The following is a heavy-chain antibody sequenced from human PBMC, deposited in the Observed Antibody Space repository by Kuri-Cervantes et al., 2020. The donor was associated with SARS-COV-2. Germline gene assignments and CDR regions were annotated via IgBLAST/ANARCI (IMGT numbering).Heavy chain of an antibody. D-gene: IGHD7-27*01. J-gene: IGHJ6*03. CDR1: GFTFSDYY. Sequence: GGSLRLSCAASGFTFSDYYMTWIRQAPGKGLEWVSYISSSGTTIYYADSVKGRFTISRDNAKNSVFLQMNSLRAEDTAVYYCAKNWDNYYYYYMDVWGKGTTVTVSS. CDR2: ISSSGTTI. CDR3: AKNWDNYYYYYMDV. V-gene: IGHV3-11*04.